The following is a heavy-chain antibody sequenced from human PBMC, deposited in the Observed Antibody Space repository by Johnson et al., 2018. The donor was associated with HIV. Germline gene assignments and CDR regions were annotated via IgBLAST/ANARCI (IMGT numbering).Heavy chain of an antibody. Sequence: VQLVESGGGLVQPGGSLRLSCAASGFTFSSYWMSWVRQAPGKGLEWVSAISGSGGSTYYADSVKGRFTISRDNSKNTLYLQLNSLRPEDTAVYYCVKDRGGRFSGSYLSLRVGAFDIWGQGTLVTVSS. CDR1: GFTFSSYW. CDR3: VKDRGGRFSGSYLSLRVGAFDI. J-gene: IGHJ3*02. D-gene: IGHD1-26*01. V-gene: IGHV3-23*04. CDR2: ISGSGGST.